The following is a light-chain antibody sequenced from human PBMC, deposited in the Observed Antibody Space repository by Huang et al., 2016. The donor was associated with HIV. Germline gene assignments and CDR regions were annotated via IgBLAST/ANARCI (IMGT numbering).Light chain of an antibody. CDR3: QQYGSSELT. J-gene: IGKJ4*01. Sequence: IVFTQSPGPLPLSLGERATRSCRASQGIRSNYLAWDQQKPGQAPRPLIYGASSRARGVPDRLSGIGSGTEFILSISRLEPEDFAVYYCQQYGSSELTFGGGTKVEIK. V-gene: IGKV3-20*01. CDR2: GAS. CDR1: QGIRSNY.